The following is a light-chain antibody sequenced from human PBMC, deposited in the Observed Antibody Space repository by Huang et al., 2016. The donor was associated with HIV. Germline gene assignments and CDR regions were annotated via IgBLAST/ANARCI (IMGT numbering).Light chain of an antibody. CDR3: HQYGTSPYT. CDR1: QSLSHSF. CDR2: AAS. V-gene: IGKV3-20*01. Sequence: EVLLTQSPGTLSSSPGERVTVACRASQSLSHSFVAWYQQRPGQAPRLLIYAASTRASGSPDRFSGSGSGTDFTLTINRLEPSYFALYYCHQYGTSPYTFGQGTNLDVK. J-gene: IGKJ2*01.